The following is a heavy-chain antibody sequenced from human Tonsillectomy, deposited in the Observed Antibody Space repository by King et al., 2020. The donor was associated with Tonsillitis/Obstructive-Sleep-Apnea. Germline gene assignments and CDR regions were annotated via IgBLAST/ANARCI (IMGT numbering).Heavy chain of an antibody. CDR3: ARRRVTIFGVVVTFDY. Sequence: VQLQQWGAGLLKPSETLSLRCAVYGVSFSGYYWSWIRQSPGKGLEWIGEINHSGSTNYNPSLKSRLTISVDTSKNQFSLKLSSVTAADTAVYYCARRRVTIFGVVVTFDYWGQGILVTVSS. CDR1: GVSFSGYY. CDR2: INHSGST. V-gene: IGHV4-34*01. D-gene: IGHD3-3*01. J-gene: IGHJ4*02.